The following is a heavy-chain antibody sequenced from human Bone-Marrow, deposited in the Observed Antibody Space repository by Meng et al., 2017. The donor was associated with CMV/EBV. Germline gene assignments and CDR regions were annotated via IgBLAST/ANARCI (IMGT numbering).Heavy chain of an antibody. CDR1: GYTLTELS. CDR2: IIPNVGIA. CDR3: AREGYSYGQYYFDY. Sequence: SVKVSCKVSGYTLTELSRHWVRQAPGKGLEWMGGIIPNVGIANYAQKFQGRVTITTDESTNTGYMELSGLRSDDTAVYFCAREGYSYGQYYFDYWGQGTLVTGYS. V-gene: IGHV1-69*05. J-gene: IGHJ4*02. D-gene: IGHD5-12*01.